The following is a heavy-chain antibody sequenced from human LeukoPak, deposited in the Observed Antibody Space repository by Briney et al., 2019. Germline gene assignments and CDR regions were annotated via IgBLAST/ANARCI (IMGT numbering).Heavy chain of an antibody. CDR1: GFPFPTYA. Sequence: GGSLRLSCVASGFPFPTYAMMWVRQAPGKGLEWVSSVRVSDGARFYADSVKGRFTTSRDNSKNTLYLEMNILRAEDTAIYYCAKGSSNWRNYYYFDYWGQGTLVTVSS. CDR2: VRVSDGAR. V-gene: IGHV3-23*01. J-gene: IGHJ4*02. CDR3: AKGSSNWRNYYYFDY. D-gene: IGHD6-13*01.